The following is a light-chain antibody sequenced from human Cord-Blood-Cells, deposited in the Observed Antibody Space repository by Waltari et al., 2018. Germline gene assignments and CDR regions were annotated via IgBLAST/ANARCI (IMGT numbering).Light chain of an antibody. V-gene: IGKV3-11*01. Sequence: EIVLTQSPATLSFSPGERATLSCRASQSVSSYLAWYQQKPGQAPRLLIYDASNRATGIPARCSGSGSGTDFTLTISSLEPEDFAVYYCQQRSNWPITFGQGTRLEIK. CDR3: QQRSNWPIT. CDR1: QSVSSY. J-gene: IGKJ5*01. CDR2: DAS.